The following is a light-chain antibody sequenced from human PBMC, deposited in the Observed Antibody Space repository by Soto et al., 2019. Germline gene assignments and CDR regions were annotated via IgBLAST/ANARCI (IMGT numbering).Light chain of an antibody. J-gene: IGKJ5*01. V-gene: IGKV3-20*01. Sequence: EIVLTQSPGTLSLSSGERATLSCPASQSVGSDFLAWYQQRPGQPPRILIFGASGRATGIPDRFSGSGSGTDFTLTISRLEPEDFAVYYCQQHGSSPITFGQGTRLEIK. CDR1: QSVGSDF. CDR3: QQHGSSPIT. CDR2: GAS.